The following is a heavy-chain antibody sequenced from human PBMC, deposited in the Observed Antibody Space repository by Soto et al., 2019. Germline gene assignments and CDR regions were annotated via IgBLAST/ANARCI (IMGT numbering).Heavy chain of an antibody. CDR3: TTAGTGTERGPSYCAAMDV. V-gene: IGHV3-15*01. Sequence: GGSLRLPCAASGITLSNAWLHRFRQAPGTGRGWVGRSKSKTDGGTTDYAAPVKGRLTISRDDSKNTLYLQMNGLKTEGTAVYYCTTAGTGTERGPSYCAAMDVGGQGTTGT. J-gene: IGHJ6*02. CDR2: SKSKTDGGTT. CDR1: GITLSNAW. D-gene: IGHD1-7*01.